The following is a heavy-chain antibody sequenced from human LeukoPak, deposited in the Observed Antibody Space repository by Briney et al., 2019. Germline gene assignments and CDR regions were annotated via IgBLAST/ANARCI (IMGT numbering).Heavy chain of an antibody. CDR2: ISGSGGST. D-gene: IGHD3-10*01. CDR3: ARAKPKNMVRGLIMRRESRYYFDY. J-gene: IGHJ4*02. Sequence: GGSLRLSCAASGFTFTSFGMSWVRQAPGKGLEWVSTISGSGGSTYYADSVKGRFTISRDNSKSTLYIQMNSLRAEDTAVYYCARAKPKNMVRGLIMRRESRYYFDYWGQGTLVTVSS. CDR1: GFTFTSFG. V-gene: IGHV3-23*01.